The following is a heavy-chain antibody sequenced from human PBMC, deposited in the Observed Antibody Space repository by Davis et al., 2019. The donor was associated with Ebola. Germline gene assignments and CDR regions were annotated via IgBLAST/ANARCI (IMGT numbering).Heavy chain of an antibody. CDR3: ARSVRFLEWLSRGYYYYGMDV. V-gene: IGHV3-11*01. Sequence: GESLKISCAASGFTFSDYYMSWIRQAPGKGLEWVSYISSSGSTIYYADSVKGRLTISRDNAKNSLYLQMNSLRAEDTAVYYCARSVRFLEWLSRGYYYYGMDVWGQGTTVTVSS. CDR2: ISSSGSTI. CDR1: GFTFSDYY. J-gene: IGHJ6*02. D-gene: IGHD3-3*01.